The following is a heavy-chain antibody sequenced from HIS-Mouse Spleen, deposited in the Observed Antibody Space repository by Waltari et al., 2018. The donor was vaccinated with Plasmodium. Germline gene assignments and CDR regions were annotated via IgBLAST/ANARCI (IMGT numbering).Heavy chain of an antibody. CDR2: IKQDGSEK. Sequence: EVHLVVSWGGLVQPGGSLILFSAASGFTLSNYWMSWVRQAPGKGLEWVANIKQDGSEKYYVDSVKGRFTISRDNAKNSLYLQMNSLRAEDTAVYYCASSWYWYFDLWGRGTLVTVSS. D-gene: IGHD6-13*01. CDR1: GFTLSNYW. CDR3: ASSWYWYFDL. J-gene: IGHJ2*01. V-gene: IGHV3-7*01.